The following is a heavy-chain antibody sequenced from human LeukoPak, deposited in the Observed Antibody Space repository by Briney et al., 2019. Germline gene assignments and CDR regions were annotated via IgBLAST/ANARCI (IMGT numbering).Heavy chain of an antibody. CDR3: AREYSSSSYVYYYYMDV. V-gene: IGHV1-2*02. CDR2: INPNSGGT. CDR1: GYTITGYY. J-gene: IGHJ6*03. Sequence: GASVKVSCKASGYTITGYYMHWVRQAPGQGLEWMGWINPNSGGTNYAQKFQGRVTMTRDTSIITAYMELSRLRSDDTAVYYCAREYSSSSYVYYYYMDVWGKGTTVTVSS. D-gene: IGHD6-6*01.